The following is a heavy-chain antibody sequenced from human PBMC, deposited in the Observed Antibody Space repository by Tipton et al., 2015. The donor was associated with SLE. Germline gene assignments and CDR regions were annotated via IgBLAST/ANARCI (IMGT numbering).Heavy chain of an antibody. CDR2: INYIGRT. CDR1: GGSLSHYF. J-gene: IGHJ6*03. CDR3: AGGYDFYYMDV. Sequence: LRLSCEVNGGSLSHYFLSWIRQAPGKGLEWIGEINYIGRTNFNPSLKSRVTVSLDTRNNQHSLELTSVTAADTAVYYCAGGYDFYYMDVWGQGTTVTVSS. V-gene: IGHV4-34*01.